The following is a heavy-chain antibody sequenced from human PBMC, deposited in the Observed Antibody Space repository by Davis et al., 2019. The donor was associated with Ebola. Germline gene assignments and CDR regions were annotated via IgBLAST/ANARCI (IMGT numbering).Heavy chain of an antibody. Sequence: PGGSLRLSCAVYGGSFSGYYWSWIRQPPGKGLEWIVGVFSTGNSYYNPSLKSRVTISVETSTKQFSLRLSSVTAADTAIYYCAGLSPLGTTVDYWGQGTLVTVSS. V-gene: IGHV4-34*12. D-gene: IGHD1-7*01. J-gene: IGHJ4*02. CDR2: VFSTGNS. CDR3: AGLSPLGTTVDY. CDR1: GGSFSGYY.